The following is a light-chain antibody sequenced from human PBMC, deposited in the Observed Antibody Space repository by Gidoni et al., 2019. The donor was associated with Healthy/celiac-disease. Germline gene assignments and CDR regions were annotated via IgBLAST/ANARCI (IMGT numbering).Light chain of an antibody. CDR1: QSVSSY. V-gene: IGKV3-11*01. CDR2: DAS. CDR3: QQRSNWPRRLX. J-gene: IGKJ4*01. Sequence: EIVLTQSPATLSLSPGERATLSCRASQSVSSYLAWYQQKPGQAPRLLIYDASNRATGIPARFSGSGSGTDFTLTISSLEPEDFAVYYCQQRSNWPRRLXXXGGTKVEIK.